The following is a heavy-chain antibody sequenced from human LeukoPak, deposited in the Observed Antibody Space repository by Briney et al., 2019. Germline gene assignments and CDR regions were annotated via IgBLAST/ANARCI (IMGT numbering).Heavy chain of an antibody. Sequence: GGSLRLSCTASGFTFGDYAMSWVRQAPGKGLEWVGFIRSKAYGGTTEYAASVKGRFTISRDDSKSIAYLQMNSLKTDDTAVYYCTRSQAYSGYAEGFDYWGQGTLVTVSS. J-gene: IGHJ4*02. CDR1: GFTFGDYA. D-gene: IGHD5-12*01. CDR3: TRSQAYSGYAEGFDY. V-gene: IGHV3-49*04. CDR2: IRSKAYGGTT.